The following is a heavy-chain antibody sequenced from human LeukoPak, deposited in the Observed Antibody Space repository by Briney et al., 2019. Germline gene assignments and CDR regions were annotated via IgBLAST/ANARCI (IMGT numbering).Heavy chain of an antibody. CDR3: ARGPHCSGGSCYSGNFDY. J-gene: IGHJ4*02. D-gene: IGHD2-15*01. CDR1: GFTFSSYE. CDR2: ISSSGSTI. V-gene: IGHV3-48*03. Sequence: AGSLTLSCAASGFTFSSYEMNWVRQAPGKGLEWVSYISSSGSTIYYADSVKGRFTISRDNAKNSLYLQMNSLRAEDTAVYYCARGPHCSGGSCYSGNFDYWGQGTLVTVSS.